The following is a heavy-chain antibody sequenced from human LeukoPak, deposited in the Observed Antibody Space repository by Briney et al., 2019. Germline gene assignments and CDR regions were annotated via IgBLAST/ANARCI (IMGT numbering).Heavy chain of an antibody. CDR1: GFAFGSHW. Sequence: GGSLRLSCAASGFAFGSHWMHWVRQAPGKGLVWVARIESDASNTRYADSVKGRFTISRDNANKTLYLQMNNLRAEDTAVYYCTRDGSGSRIPFDYWGQGTLVTVSS. J-gene: IGHJ4*02. CDR2: IESDASNT. V-gene: IGHV3-74*01. D-gene: IGHD1-26*01. CDR3: TRDGSGSRIPFDY.